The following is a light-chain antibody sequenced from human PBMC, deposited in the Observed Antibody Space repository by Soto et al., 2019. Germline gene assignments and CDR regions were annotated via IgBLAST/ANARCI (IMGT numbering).Light chain of an antibody. Sequence: DIQMTQSPSTLSASVGDRVTITCRASQSISSWLAWYQQKPGKAPKLLIYKASSLEIGVPSRFSGSGSGTEFTLTISSLQPDDFATYYCQQYNSYEFTFGPGTKVDIK. CDR2: KAS. V-gene: IGKV1-5*03. CDR3: QQYNSYEFT. J-gene: IGKJ3*01. CDR1: QSISSW.